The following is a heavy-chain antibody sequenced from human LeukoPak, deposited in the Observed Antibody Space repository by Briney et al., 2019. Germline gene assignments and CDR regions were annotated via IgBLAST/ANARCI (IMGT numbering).Heavy chain of an antibody. D-gene: IGHD3-22*01. CDR2: IIPIFGTA. J-gene: IGHJ2*01. CDR3: ARARGYDSSGYYYVDWYFDL. V-gene: IGHV1-69*05. Sequence: SSVNVSCKASAGTFSSYAISWVRQAPGQGLEWMGRIIPIFGTANYAQKFQGRVTITTDESTSTAYMELSSLRSEDTAVYYCARARGYDSSGYYYVDWYFDLWGRGTLVTVSS. CDR1: AGTFSSYA.